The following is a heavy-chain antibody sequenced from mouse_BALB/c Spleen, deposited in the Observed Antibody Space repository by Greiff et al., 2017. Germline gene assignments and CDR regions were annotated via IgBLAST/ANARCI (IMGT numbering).Heavy chain of an antibody. V-gene: IGHV1-4*02. CDR1: GYTFTSYT. CDR3: ARLRDYDRFAY. D-gene: IGHD2-4*01. Sequence: QVQLQQSAAELARPGASVKMSCKASGYTFTSYTMHWVKQRPGQGLEWIGYINPSSGYTEYNQKFKDKTTLTADKSSSTAYMQLSSLTSEDSAVYYCARLRDYDRFAYWGQGTLVTVSA. CDR2: INPSSGYT. J-gene: IGHJ3*01.